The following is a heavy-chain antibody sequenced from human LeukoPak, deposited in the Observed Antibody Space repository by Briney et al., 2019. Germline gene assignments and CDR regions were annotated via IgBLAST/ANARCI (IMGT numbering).Heavy chain of an antibody. D-gene: IGHD1-26*01. CDR1: GFNFRSYE. J-gene: IGHJ5*02. CDR3: ARGDGTYSHNWFDH. CDR2: ISSSGSAI. Sequence: GGSLRLSCAASGFNFRSYEMNWVRQAPGQGLQWVSYISSSGSAISYADSVKGRFTTSRDNSKNSLNLQVDTLRAEDTAVYYCARGDGTYSHNWFDHWGQGTLVTVSS. V-gene: IGHV3-48*03.